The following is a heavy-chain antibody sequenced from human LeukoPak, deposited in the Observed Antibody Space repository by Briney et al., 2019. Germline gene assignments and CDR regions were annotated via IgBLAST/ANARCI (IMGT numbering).Heavy chain of an antibody. CDR2: ISSSSSYI. V-gene: IGHV3-21*01. CDR1: GFTFSSYS. D-gene: IGHD4-17*01. Sequence: PGGPLRLSCAASGFTFSSYSMNWVRQAPGKGLEWVSSISSSSSYIYYADSVKGRFTISRDNAKNSLYLQMNSLRAEDTAVYYCARDPGDYWSHNSFDPWGQGTLVTVSS. CDR3: ARDPGDYWSHNSFDP. J-gene: IGHJ5*02.